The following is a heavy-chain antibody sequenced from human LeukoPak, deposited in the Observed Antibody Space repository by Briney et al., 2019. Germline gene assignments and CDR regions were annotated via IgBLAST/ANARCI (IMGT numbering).Heavy chain of an antibody. V-gene: IGHV3-9*01. J-gene: IGHJ4*02. CDR2: ISWNSGSI. CDR1: GFTFDDYA. Sequence: GRSLRLSCAASGFTFDDYAMHWVRHAPGKGLEWVSGISWNSGSIGYADSVKGRFTISRDNAKNSLYLQMNSLRAEDTAVYYCARDRESTTADNRWEIDYWGQGTLVTVSS. CDR3: ARDRESTTADNRWEIDY. D-gene: IGHD5/OR15-5a*01.